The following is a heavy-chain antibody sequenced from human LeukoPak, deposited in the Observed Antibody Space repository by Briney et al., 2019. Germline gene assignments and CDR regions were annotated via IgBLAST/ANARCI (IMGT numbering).Heavy chain of an antibody. CDR3: AREASGRCLDY. Sequence: GRSLRLSCAASGFTFSSYAMHWVRQAPGKGLEWVANIKQDGSDKYYVDSVKGRFTISRDNSKNSLYLQTNSLRAEDTAVYYCAREASGRCLDYWGQGTLVTVSS. J-gene: IGHJ4*02. D-gene: IGHD3-10*01. CDR1: GFTFSSYA. CDR2: IKQDGSDK. V-gene: IGHV3-7*01.